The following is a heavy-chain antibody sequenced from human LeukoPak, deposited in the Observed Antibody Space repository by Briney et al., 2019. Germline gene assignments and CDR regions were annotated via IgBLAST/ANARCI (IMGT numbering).Heavy chain of an antibody. CDR2: INSRGSTI. V-gene: IGHV3-48*01. J-gene: IGHJ3*02. Sequence: GGSLRLSCAASGFTFSSYSMNWVRQAPGKGLEWVSYINSRGSTIYYADSVKGRFTISRDNSKITLYLQMNSLRAEDTAVYYCAKDIVVVTSGANVFDIWGQGTMVTVSS. CDR1: GFTFSSYS. D-gene: IGHD2-21*02. CDR3: AKDIVVVTSGANVFDI.